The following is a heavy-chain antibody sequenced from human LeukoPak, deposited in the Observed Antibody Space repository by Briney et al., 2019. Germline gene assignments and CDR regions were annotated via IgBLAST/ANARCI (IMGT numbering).Heavy chain of an antibody. Sequence: VASVKVSCKASGYTLTNYNISWVRQAPGQGLEWMGWINTYKGDTLYAQKLQGRVTMTADTSTNTAYMELRSLRFDDTAVYYCAREFGHCYGDNCFYFFDTWGQGCRVTVSS. J-gene: IGHJ4*02. V-gene: IGHV1-18*01. CDR3: AREFGHCYGDNCFYFFDT. D-gene: IGHD4-23*01. CDR1: GYTLTNYN. CDR2: INTYKGDT.